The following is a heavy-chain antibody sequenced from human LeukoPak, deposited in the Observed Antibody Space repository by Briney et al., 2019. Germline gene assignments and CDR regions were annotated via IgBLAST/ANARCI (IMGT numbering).Heavy chain of an antibody. CDR1: GFTFSSFA. Sequence: PGGSLRLSCAASGFTFSSFAMSWVRQAPGKGLEWVSVISGSGNSTYYADSVKGRFTVSRDNSKSTLYLQMNSLRAEDTALYYCARDDDYGGNGYFDYWGQGTLVTGSS. D-gene: IGHD4-23*01. CDR3: ARDDDYGGNGYFDY. V-gene: IGHV3-23*01. J-gene: IGHJ4*02. CDR2: ISGSGNST.